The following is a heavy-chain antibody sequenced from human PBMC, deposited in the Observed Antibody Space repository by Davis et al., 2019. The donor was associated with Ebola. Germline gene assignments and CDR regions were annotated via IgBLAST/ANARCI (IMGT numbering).Heavy chain of an antibody. J-gene: IGHJ4*02. V-gene: IGHV1-18*04. CDR2: IRTNRGQT. Sequence: ASVKVSCKASGYTFTSYGISWVRQAPGQGLEWMGWIRTNRGQTNYEQRLQAKVTMTTDTSTTTAYMELRNLTSDDTAVYYCARAIAAAGFPGIDYWGQGTLVTVSS. CDR3: ARAIAAAGFPGIDY. CDR1: GYTFTSYG. D-gene: IGHD6-13*01.